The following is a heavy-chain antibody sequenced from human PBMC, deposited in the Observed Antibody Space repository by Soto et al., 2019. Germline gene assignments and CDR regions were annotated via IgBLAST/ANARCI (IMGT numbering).Heavy chain of an antibody. D-gene: IGHD1-1*01. V-gene: IGHV3-30-3*01. CDR1: GFTFSSYA. CDR3: VRASWNFYYYGMDI. J-gene: IGHJ6*02. Sequence: GGSLRLSCAASGFTFSSYAMHWVRQAPGKGLEWVAVISYDGSNKYYADSVKGRFTISRDNSKNTLYLQMNSLRAEDTAVYYCVRASWNFYYYGMDIWGQGTTVTVSS. CDR2: ISYDGSNK.